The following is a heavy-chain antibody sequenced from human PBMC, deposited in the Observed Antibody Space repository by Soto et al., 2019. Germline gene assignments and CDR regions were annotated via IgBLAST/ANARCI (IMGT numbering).Heavy chain of an antibody. V-gene: IGHV3-48*01. D-gene: IGHD3-3*01. CDR1: GFTFSSYS. J-gene: IGHJ4*02. Sequence: GGSLRLSCAASGFTFSSYSMNWVRQAPGKGLEWVSYISSSSSTTYYADSVKGRFTISRDNAKNSLYLQMNSLRAEDTAVYYWARDLEGRGITILFDYWGQGTLVTVSS. CDR2: ISSSSSTT. CDR3: ARDLEGRGITILFDY.